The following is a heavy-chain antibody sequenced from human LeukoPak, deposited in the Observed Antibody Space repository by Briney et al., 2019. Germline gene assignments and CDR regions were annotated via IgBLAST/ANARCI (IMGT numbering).Heavy chain of an antibody. CDR3: ARGSRGYSYYGMDV. V-gene: IGHV4-59*01. D-gene: IGHD3-10*01. CDR1: GGSISSYY. J-gene: IGHJ6*02. CDR2: IYYSGST. Sequence: SETLSLTCTVSGGSISSYYWNWIRQPPGKGLEWIGYIYYSGSTNYNPSLKSRVTISVDTSKNQFSLKLSSVTAADAAVYYCARGSRGYSYYGMDVWGQGTTVTVSS.